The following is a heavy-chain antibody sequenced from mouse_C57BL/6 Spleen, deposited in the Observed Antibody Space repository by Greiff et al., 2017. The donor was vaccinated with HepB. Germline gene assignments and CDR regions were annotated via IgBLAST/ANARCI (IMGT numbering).Heavy chain of an antibody. Sequence: VQLQQSGAELVKPGASVKLSCKASGYTFTSYWMQWVKQRPGQGLEWIGEIDPSDSYTNYNQKFKGKATLTVDTSSSTAYMQLSSLTSEDSAVYYCARRGYGNYPSFVWGTGTTVTVSS. D-gene: IGHD2-1*01. CDR1: GYTFTSYW. CDR2: IDPSDSYT. J-gene: IGHJ1*03. CDR3: ARRGYGNYPSFV. V-gene: IGHV1-50*01.